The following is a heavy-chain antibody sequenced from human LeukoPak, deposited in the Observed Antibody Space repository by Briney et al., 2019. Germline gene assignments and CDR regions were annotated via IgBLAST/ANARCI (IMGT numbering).Heavy chain of an antibody. CDR3: ARDFLVSFNP. CDR2: ISYDGSNK. D-gene: IGHD3-3*01. V-gene: IGHV3-30-3*01. Sequence: QPGGSLRLSCAASGFTFSSYAMHWVRQAPGKGLEWVAVISYDGSNKYYADSVKGRFTISRDNSKNTLYLQMNSLRAEDTAVYYCARDFLVSFNPWGQGTLVTVSS. CDR1: GFTFSSYA. J-gene: IGHJ5*02.